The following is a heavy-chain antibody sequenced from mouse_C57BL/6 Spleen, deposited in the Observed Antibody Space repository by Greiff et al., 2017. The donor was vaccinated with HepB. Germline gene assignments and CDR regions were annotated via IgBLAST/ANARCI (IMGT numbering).Heavy chain of an antibody. D-gene: IGHD1-1*01. Sequence: QVQLQQSGAELVKPGASVKLSCKASGYTFTSYWMHWVKQRPGQGLEWIGMIHPNSGSTNYNEKFKSKATLTVDKSSSTAYMQLSSLTSEDSAVYYCARPGYGSSEFAYWGQGTLVTVSA. CDR3: ARPGYGSSEFAY. J-gene: IGHJ3*01. CDR2: IHPNSGST. V-gene: IGHV1-64*01. CDR1: GYTFTSYW.